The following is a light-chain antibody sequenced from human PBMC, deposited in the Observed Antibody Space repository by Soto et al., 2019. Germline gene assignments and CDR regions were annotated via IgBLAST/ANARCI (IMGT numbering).Light chain of an antibody. V-gene: IGLV2-14*01. J-gene: IGLJ2*01. CDR3: CSYTRRSTRV. CDR1: SSDIGGYKY. Sequence: QSVLTQPASVSGSPGQSVTISCTGTSSDIGGYKYVSWYQQHPGIAPKLMIYDVSNRPSGVSNRFSGSKSGDTASLTISRRQAEDEEDYYCCSYTRRSTRVFGRGNKLTVL. CDR2: DVS.